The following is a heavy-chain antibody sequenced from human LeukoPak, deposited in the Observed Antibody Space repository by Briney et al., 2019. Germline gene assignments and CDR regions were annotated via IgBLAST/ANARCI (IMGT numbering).Heavy chain of an antibody. V-gene: IGHV3-53*01. CDR2: IYSGGST. CDR1: GFTVSSNY. CDR3: AREWGYSNYGGGAFDI. D-gene: IGHD4-11*01. J-gene: IGHJ3*02. Sequence: GGSLRLSCAASGFTVSSNYMSWVRQAPGKGLEWVLVIYSGGSTYYADSVKGRFTISRDNSKNTLYLQMNSLRAEDTAVYYCAREWGYSNYGGGAFDIWGQGTMVTVSS.